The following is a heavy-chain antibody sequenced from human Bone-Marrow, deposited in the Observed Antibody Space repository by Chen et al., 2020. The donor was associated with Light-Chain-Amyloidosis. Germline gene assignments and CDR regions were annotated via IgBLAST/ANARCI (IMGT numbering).Heavy chain of an antibody. V-gene: IGHV3-48*03. Sequence: EVQRVESGGGWVKPGGSLRPSCAAAGVTFSSYEMNWVRQAPGKGLEWVSYISSSGSTIYYADSVKGRFTISRDNAKNSLYLQMNSLRAEDTAVYYCATTKGRWLPSYWGQGTLVTVSS. CDR2: ISSSGSTI. D-gene: IGHD5-12*01. CDR3: ATTKGRWLPSY. CDR1: GVTFSSYE. J-gene: IGHJ4*02.